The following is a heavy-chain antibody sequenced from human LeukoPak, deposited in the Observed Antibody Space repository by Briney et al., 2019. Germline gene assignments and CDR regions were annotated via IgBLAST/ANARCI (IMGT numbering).Heavy chain of an antibody. J-gene: IGHJ4*02. D-gene: IGHD5-18*01. CDR3: ARGRLSYGYPSYFDY. Sequence: SETLSLTCTASGGSVSSGSYYWSWIRQPPGKGLEWIGYIYYSGSTNYNPSLKSRVTISVDTSKDQFSLKLSSVTAADTAVYYCARGRLSYGYPSYFDYWGQGTLVTVSS. CDR1: GGSVSSGSYY. CDR2: IYYSGST. V-gene: IGHV4-61*01.